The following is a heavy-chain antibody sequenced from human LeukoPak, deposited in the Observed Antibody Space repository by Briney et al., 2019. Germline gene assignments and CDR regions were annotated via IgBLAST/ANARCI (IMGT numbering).Heavy chain of an antibody. CDR3: AIGYCSGGSCYFDY. Sequence: PGGSLRLSCAASGFTFSSYWMHWVRQAPGKGLVWVSRINSDGSSTSYADSVKGRFTISRDNAKNTLYLQMNRLRAEDTAVYYCAIGYCSGGSCYFDYWGQGTLVTVSS. CDR1: GFTFSSYW. CDR2: INSDGSST. D-gene: IGHD2-15*01. V-gene: IGHV3-74*01. J-gene: IGHJ4*02.